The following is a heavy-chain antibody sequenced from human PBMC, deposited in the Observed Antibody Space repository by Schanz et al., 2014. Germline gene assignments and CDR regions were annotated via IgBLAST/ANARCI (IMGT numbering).Heavy chain of an antibody. CDR1: GFTVSSDH. D-gene: IGHD2-15*01. Sequence: VQLVESGGGLVKPGGSLRLSCAASGFTVSSDHMSWVRQGTGKGLEWVSTIGYLGDTYYPDSVKGRFTISRDNSKNTLYLQMNTLRAEDTAVYYCARDRGYCSGGSCLTFDYWGQGTLVTVSS. V-gene: IGHV3-13*01. CDR3: ARDRGYCSGGSCLTFDY. CDR2: IGYLGDT. J-gene: IGHJ4*02.